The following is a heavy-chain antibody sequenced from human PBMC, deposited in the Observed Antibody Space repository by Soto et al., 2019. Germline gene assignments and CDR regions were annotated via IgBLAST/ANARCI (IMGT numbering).Heavy chain of an antibody. CDR2: MNPNSGNT. CDR1: GYTFTSYD. J-gene: IGHJ6*02. V-gene: IGHV1-8*01. CDR3: ARFIGLDYYYGMDV. Sequence: ASVKVSCKASGYTFTSYDINWVRQATGQGLEWMGWMNPNSGNTVYAEKLRGRVTMTRNTSTSTAYMELSSLRSDDTAVYYCARFIGLDYYYGMDVWGQGTTVTVSS. D-gene: IGHD3-10*01.